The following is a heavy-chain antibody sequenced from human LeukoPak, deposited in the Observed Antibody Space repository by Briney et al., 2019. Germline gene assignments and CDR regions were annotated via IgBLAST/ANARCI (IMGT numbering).Heavy chain of an antibody. CDR3: AKYYYDSSGYRFDAFDI. D-gene: IGHD3-22*01. Sequence: PGGSLRLSCAASGFTFTEYWMTWVRQAPGKGLEWVGNIKQDGSDKNYMDSVKGRFTISRDNTKNSVYLQMSSLRAEDTAVYYCAKYYYDSSGYRFDAFDIWGQGTMVTVSS. CDR1: GFTFTEYW. V-gene: IGHV3-7*01. J-gene: IGHJ3*02. CDR2: IKQDGSDK.